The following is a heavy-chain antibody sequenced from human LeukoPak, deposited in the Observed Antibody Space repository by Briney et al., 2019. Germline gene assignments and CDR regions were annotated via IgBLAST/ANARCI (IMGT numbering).Heavy chain of an antibody. CDR3: ATLAARPEILAHNWFDP. J-gene: IGHJ5*02. D-gene: IGHD6-6*01. CDR1: GYTLTELS. V-gene: IGHV1-24*01. Sequence: ASVKVSCKVSGYTLTELSMHWVRQAPGKGLEWMGGFDPEDGETIYAQKFQGRVTMTEDTSTDTAFMELSSLRSEDTAVYYCATLAARPEILAHNWFDPCGQGTLVTVSS. CDR2: FDPEDGET.